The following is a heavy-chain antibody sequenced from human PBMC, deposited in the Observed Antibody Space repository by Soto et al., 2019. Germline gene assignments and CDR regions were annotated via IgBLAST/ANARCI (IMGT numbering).Heavy chain of an antibody. Sequence: SETLSLTCTVSGGSISRYYWSWIRQPAGKGLEWIGRIYTSGSTNYNPSLKSRVTMSVDTSKNQFSLKLSSVTAADTAVYYCARALPRYYYGSVSYYKGYYGGMDGWGQLTKVT. CDR2: IYTSGST. D-gene: IGHD3-10*01. CDR3: ARALPRYYYGSVSYYKGYYGGMDG. V-gene: IGHV4-4*07. J-gene: IGHJ6*02. CDR1: GGSISRYY.